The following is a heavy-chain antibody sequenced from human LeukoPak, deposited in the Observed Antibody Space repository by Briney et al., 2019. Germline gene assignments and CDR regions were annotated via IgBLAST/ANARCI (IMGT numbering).Heavy chain of an antibody. D-gene: IGHD3-22*01. CDR3: AKAGDYYDSSGYYLSVNYFDY. CDR1: GFTFSSYG. J-gene: IGHJ4*02. V-gene: IGHV3-30*18. CDR2: ISYDGSNK. Sequence: GGSLRLSCAASGFTFSSYGMHWVRQAPGKGLEWVAVISYDGSNKYYADSVKGRFTISRDNSKNTLYLQMNSLRAEDTAVYYCAKAGDYYDSSGYYLSVNYFDYWGQGTLVTVSS.